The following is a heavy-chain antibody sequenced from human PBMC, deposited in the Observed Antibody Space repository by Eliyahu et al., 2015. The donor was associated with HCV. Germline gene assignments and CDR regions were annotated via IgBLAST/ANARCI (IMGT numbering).Heavy chain of an antibody. CDR1: GGSFNGYY. Sequence: QVHLQQWGAGLLKSSETLSLTCAVYGGSFNGYYWSWIRQPPGKGLEWIGEINHSGSTNYNPSLKSRVTISVDTSKNQFSLNLNSVTAADTAVYYCASEVRRRSHGFDVWGQGTMVTVSS. CDR2: INHSGST. CDR3: ASEVRRRSHGFDV. V-gene: IGHV4-34*01. J-gene: IGHJ3*01. D-gene: IGHD2-15*01.